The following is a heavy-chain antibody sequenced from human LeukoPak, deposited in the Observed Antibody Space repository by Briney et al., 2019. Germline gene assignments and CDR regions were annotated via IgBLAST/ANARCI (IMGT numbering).Heavy chain of an antibody. CDR1: GFTFSSYA. V-gene: IGHV3-64D*06. J-gene: IGHJ4*02. Sequence: AGGSLRLSCSASGFTFSSYAMHWVRQAPGKGLEYVSAISSNGGSTYYADSVKGRFTISRDNSKNTLYLQMSSLKAEDTAVYYCVKDHYDSSGYYEGVYYFDYWGQGTLVTVSS. CDR3: VKDHYDSSGYYEGVYYFDY. CDR2: ISSNGGST. D-gene: IGHD3-22*01.